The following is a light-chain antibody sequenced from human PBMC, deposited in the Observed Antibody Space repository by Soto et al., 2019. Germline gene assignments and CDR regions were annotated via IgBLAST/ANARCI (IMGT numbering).Light chain of an antibody. CDR3: QSYDISLSVV. CDR2: GNS. CDR1: SSNIGAGYD. Sequence: QSVLTQPPSVSGAPGQRVTFSCIGSSSNIGAGYDVHWYQQLPGTAPKLLISGNSNRPSGVPDRFSGSKSGTSASLAITGLQAEDDADYYCQSYDISLSVVFGGGTKLTVL. V-gene: IGLV1-40*01. J-gene: IGLJ2*01.